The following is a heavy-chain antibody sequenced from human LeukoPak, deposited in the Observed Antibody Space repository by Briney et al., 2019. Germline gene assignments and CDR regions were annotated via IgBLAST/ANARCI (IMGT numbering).Heavy chain of an antibody. CDR3: ARGGYQLLYYYGMDV. CDR2: ISSSSSYI. Sequence: GGSLRLSCAASGFTFSSYSMNWVRQAPGKGLEWVSSISSSSSYIYYADSVKGRFTISRDNAKNSLYLQMNSLRAEDTAVYYCARGGYQLLYYYGMDVWGQGTTDTVSS. CDR1: GFTFSSYS. D-gene: IGHD2-2*01. J-gene: IGHJ6*02. V-gene: IGHV3-21*01.